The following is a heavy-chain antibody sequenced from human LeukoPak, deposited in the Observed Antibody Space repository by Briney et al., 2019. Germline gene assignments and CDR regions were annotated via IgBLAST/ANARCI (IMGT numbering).Heavy chain of an antibody. CDR2: IIPIFGTA. CDR1: GGTFSSYA. V-gene: IGHV1-69*13. Sequence: SVKVSCKASGGTFSSYAISWVRQAPGQGLEWMGGIIPIFGTANYAQKFQGRVTITADESTSTAYMELSSLRSEDTAVYYCARGYCSSTSCYYYYYGMDVWGKGTTVTVSS. CDR3: ARGYCSSTSCYYYYYGMDV. D-gene: IGHD2-2*01. J-gene: IGHJ6*04.